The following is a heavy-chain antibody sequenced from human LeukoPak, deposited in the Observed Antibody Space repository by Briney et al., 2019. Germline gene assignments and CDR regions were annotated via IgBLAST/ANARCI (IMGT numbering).Heavy chain of an antibody. V-gene: IGHV4-4*07. J-gene: IGHJ4*02. Sequence: SETLSLTCSVSGGSITGYYWNWIRQPAGQGLEWLGRVYSSGVGNYNPSLTSRVTMSVDTSKNQFSLKLTSLTAADAAVYYCAREEFLHEIDCSGYFVSWGQGTLVTVSS. D-gene: IGHD3-22*01. CDR1: GGSITGYY. CDR3: AREEFLHEIDCSGYFVS. CDR2: VYSSGVG.